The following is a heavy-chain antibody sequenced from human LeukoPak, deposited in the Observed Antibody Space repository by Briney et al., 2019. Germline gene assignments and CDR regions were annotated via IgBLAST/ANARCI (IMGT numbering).Heavy chain of an antibody. CDR2: IRYDGSNK. CDR3: ARGTGIPPFFDY. D-gene: IGHD1-14*01. CDR1: GFTFSSYG. J-gene: IGHJ4*02. Sequence: GGSLRLSCAASGFTFSSYGMHWVRQAPGKGLEWVAFIRYDGSNKYYADSVKGRFTISRDNSKNTLYLQMNSLRAEDTAVYYCARGTGIPPFFDYWGQGTLVTVSS. V-gene: IGHV3-30*02.